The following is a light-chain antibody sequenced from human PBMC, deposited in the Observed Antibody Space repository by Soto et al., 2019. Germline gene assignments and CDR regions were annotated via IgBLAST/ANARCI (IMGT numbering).Light chain of an antibody. CDR3: QQYGSSRFT. V-gene: IGKV3-20*01. CDR2: GAS. Sequence: EIVLTQSPGTLSLSPGERATLSCRASQSISSSYLAWYQQKPGQAPRLLVYGASSRATGIPDRFSGSGSGTDFTLTMSRLEPEEFAVYYCQQYGSSRFTFGPGTKVDIK. CDR1: QSISSSY. J-gene: IGKJ3*01.